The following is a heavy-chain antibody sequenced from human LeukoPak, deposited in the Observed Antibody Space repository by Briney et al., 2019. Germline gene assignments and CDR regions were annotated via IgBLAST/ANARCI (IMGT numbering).Heavy chain of an antibody. CDR2: VSSNDGRT. CDR1: GFTFTTYP. V-gene: IGHV3-23*01. D-gene: IGHD3-16*01. CDR3: AKGRISGGEDY. Sequence: GGSLRLSCAASGFTFTTYPMSWVRQAPGKGLDWVSLVSSNDGRTYYADSVQGRFIISRDNTKNMLYLDMHNLRAEDTAIYYCAKGRISGGEDYWGQGTLVTVSS. J-gene: IGHJ4*02.